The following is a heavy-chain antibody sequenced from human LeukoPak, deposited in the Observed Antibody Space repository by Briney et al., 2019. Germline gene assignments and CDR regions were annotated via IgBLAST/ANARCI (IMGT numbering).Heavy chain of an antibody. CDR2: INPNSGGT. D-gene: IGHD5-18*01. CDR1: GYTFTGYC. Sequence: ASVKVSCKASGYTFTGYCMHWVRQAPGQGLEWMGWINPNSGGTNYAQKFQGRVTMTRDTSISTAYMELSRLRSDDTAVYYCATDSYGYRGRLTYWGQGTLVTVSS. CDR3: ATDSYGYRGRLTY. J-gene: IGHJ4*02. V-gene: IGHV1-2*02.